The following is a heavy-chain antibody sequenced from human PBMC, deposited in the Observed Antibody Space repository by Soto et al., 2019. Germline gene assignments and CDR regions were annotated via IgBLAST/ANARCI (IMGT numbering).Heavy chain of an antibody. CDR1: GFTFGSYG. D-gene: IGHD5-12*01. V-gene: IGHV3-30*03. J-gene: IGHJ4*02. Sequence: GGSLRLSCAASGFTFGSYGMHWVRQAPGKGLEWVAMISYDGRHQYYADSVKGRFTISRDNFKDTLYLQMNGLTPEDTAVYFCARELDIPPDYYFDYWGQGNLVTVSS. CDR2: ISYDGRHQ. CDR3: ARELDIPPDYYFDY.